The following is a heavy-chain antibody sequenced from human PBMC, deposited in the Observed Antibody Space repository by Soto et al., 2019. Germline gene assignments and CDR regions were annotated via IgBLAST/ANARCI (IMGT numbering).Heavy chain of an antibody. J-gene: IGHJ4*02. CDR2: IYYIGTT. V-gene: IGHV4-61*01. Sequence: QVQLQESGPGLVKPSETLSLTCSVSDGSVNTGNYYWSWIRQPPGKGLEWIGHIYYIGTTKYNPSLKSRVTISVDTSKNQFSLKVTSVTAADTAVYFCAREEKQLSRYGGDFDYWGQGILVTVSS. D-gene: IGHD3-16*01. CDR1: DGSVNTGNYY. CDR3: AREEKQLSRYGGDFDY.